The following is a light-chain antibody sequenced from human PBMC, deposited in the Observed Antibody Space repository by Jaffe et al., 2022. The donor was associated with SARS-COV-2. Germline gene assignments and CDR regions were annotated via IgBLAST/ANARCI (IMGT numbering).Light chain of an antibody. J-gene: IGKJ2*01. CDR3: QQHYSSPRT. CDR1: QSVLYSSNNKNH. CDR2: WAS. V-gene: IGKV4-1*01. Sequence: DIVMTQSPDSLAVSLGERATINCKSSQSVLYSSNNKNHLAWYQQKPGQPPKLLIYWASTRESGVPDRFSGSGSGTDFTLTISSLQAEDVAVYYCQQHYSSPRTFGQGTKLEIK.